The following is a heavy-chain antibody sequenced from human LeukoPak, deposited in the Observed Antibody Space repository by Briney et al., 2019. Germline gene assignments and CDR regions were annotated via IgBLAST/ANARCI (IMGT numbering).Heavy chain of an antibody. D-gene: IGHD5-18*01. CDR3: ARPLGLVDTAMVSYDY. Sequence: ASVKVSCKASGYTFTSYGISWVRQAPGQGLEWMGWISAYNGNTNYAQKLQGRVTMTIDTSTSTAYMELRSLRSDDTAVYYCARPLGLVDTAMVSYDYWGQGTLVTVSS. CDR2: ISAYNGNT. J-gene: IGHJ4*02. V-gene: IGHV1-18*01. CDR1: GYTFTSYG.